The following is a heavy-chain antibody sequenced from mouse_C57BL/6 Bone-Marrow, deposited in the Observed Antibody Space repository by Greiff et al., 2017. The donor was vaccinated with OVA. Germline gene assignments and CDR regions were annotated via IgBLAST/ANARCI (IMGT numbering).Heavy chain of an antibody. D-gene: IGHD1-1*01. CDR3: ARKGYGRPYYSDS. Sequence: VQLQQSGAELARPGASVKLSCKASGYTFTSYGISWVKQRTGQGLEWIGEIYPRSGNTYYNEKFKGKATLTADKSSSTAYMELRSLTSEDSAVYICARKGYGRPYYSDSWGAGTTLTVSS. V-gene: IGHV1-81*01. CDR2: IYPRSGNT. J-gene: IGHJ2*01. CDR1: GYTFTSYG.